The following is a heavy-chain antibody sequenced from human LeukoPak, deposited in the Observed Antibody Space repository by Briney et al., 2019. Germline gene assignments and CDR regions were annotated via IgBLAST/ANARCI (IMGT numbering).Heavy chain of an antibody. CDR3: ARGVLLRYFDWLWSTSDAFDI. J-gene: IGHJ3*02. D-gene: IGHD3-9*01. CDR1: GGSFSGYY. Sequence: SETLSLTCAVYGGSFSGYYWSWIRQPPGKGLEWIGEINHSGSTNYNPSLKSRVTISVDTSKNQFSLKLSSVTAADTAVYYCARGVLLRYFDWLWSTSDAFDIWGQGTMATVSS. V-gene: IGHV4-34*01. CDR2: INHSGST.